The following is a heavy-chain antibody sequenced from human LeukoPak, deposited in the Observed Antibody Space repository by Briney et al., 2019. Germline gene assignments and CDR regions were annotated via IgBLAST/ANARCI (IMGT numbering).Heavy chain of an antibody. J-gene: IGHJ4*02. CDR1: GASISRSTYY. D-gene: IGHD1-14*01. CDR3: AGHEPRNSPFDY. V-gene: IGHV4-39*01. Sequence: SETLSLTCAVSGASISRSTYYWGWTRQTPGKGLEWIASIYYTGTIVYNPSLESRVTMSVDMSKNHFSLKLRSVTAADTAVYYCAGHEPRNSPFDYWGQGTLVTVSS. CDR2: IYYTGTI.